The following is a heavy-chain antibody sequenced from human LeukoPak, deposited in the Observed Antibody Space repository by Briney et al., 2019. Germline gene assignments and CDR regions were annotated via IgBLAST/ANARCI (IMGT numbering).Heavy chain of an antibody. Sequence: PSETLSLTCTVSGGSISSYYWSWIRQPPGKGLEWIGYIYYSGSTNYNPSLKSRVTISVDMSKNQFSLKLSSVTAADTAVYYCARLSSSWYYYYYYYMDVWGKGTTVTVSS. D-gene: IGHD6-13*01. V-gene: IGHV4-59*01. CDR2: IYYSGST. J-gene: IGHJ6*03. CDR3: ARLSSSWYYYYYYYMDV. CDR1: GGSISSYY.